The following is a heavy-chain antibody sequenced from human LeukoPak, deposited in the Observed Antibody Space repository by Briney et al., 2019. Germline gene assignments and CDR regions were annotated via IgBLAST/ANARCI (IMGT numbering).Heavy chain of an antibody. Sequence: SETLSLTCTVSGGSTSSSSYSWAWIRQPPGKGLEWIGTVYDSGSTYCNPSLKSRVTISVDTSKNHFSLKLNSVTAADTAVYYCARLSLTGDSGRGYFHLWGRGTLVTVSS. CDR3: ARLSLTGDSGRGYFHL. CDR2: VYDSGST. V-gene: IGHV4-39*02. CDR1: GGSTSSSSYS. J-gene: IGHJ2*01. D-gene: IGHD1-1*01.